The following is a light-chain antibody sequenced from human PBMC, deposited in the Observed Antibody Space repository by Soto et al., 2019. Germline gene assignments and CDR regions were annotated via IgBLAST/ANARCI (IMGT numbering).Light chain of an antibody. V-gene: IGKV1-5*03. J-gene: IGKJ2*01. Sequence: DIQMTQSPSTLSASVGDRVTITCRASQSINSWLAWYQQKPGKAPKLLIYKASSLESGVPSRFSGSGSGTEFTLTISSLQPDDFATYYCQQYNSYSMYTFGQGTKLEIK. CDR3: QQYNSYSMYT. CDR1: QSINSW. CDR2: KAS.